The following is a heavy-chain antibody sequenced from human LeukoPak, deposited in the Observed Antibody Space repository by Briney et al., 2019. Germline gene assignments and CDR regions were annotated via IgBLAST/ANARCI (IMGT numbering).Heavy chain of an antibody. J-gene: IGHJ4*02. Sequence: SVKVSCKASGGTFSSYAISWVRQAPGQGLEWVGGIIPIFGTANYAQKFQGRVTITADESTSTAYMELSSLRSEDTAVYYCATVGDPPTFLDYWGQGTLVTVSS. D-gene: IGHD4-17*01. CDR3: ATVGDPPTFLDY. CDR1: GGTFSSYA. CDR2: IIPIFGTA. V-gene: IGHV1-69*13.